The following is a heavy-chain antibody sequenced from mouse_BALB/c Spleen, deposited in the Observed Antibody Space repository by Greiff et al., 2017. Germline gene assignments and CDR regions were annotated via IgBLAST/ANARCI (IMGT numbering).Heavy chain of an antibody. CDR3: ASGISPAMDY. V-gene: IGHV14-3*02. CDR2: IDPANGNT. J-gene: IGHJ4*01. Sequence: VQLQQSGAELVRSGASVKLSCTASGFNIKDTYMHWVKQRPEQGLEWIGRIDPANGNTKYDPKFQGKATITADTSSNTAYLQLSSLTSEDTAVYYCASGISPAMDYWGQGTSVTVSS. CDR1: GFNIKDTY.